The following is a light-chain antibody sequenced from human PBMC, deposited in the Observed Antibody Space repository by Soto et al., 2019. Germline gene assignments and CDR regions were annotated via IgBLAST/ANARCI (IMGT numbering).Light chain of an antibody. CDR3: HQYANSPPWT. Sequence: EIVLTQSPGTLSLSPGERATLSCRASQSFSSSYLAWYQQKPGQAPRLLIYATSSRATGIPDRFSGSGSGTDFTLTISRLEPEDFAVDYCHQYANSPPWTFGQGTKVEIK. CDR2: ATS. J-gene: IGKJ1*01. V-gene: IGKV3-20*01. CDR1: QSFSSSY.